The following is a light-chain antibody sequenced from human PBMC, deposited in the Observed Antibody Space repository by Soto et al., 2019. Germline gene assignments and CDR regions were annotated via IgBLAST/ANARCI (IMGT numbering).Light chain of an antibody. CDR2: EVT. J-gene: IGLJ3*02. CDR1: SSDVGSGNF. Sequence: QSALTQPASVSGSPGQSITISCTGTSSDVGSGNFVSWFQQHPGKAPKLMIYEVTNRHSGVSYRFSGSKSGNTASLTIAGLQAEDEADYYCSSFTTANTWVFGGGTKLTVL. CDR3: SSFTTANTWV. V-gene: IGLV2-14*01.